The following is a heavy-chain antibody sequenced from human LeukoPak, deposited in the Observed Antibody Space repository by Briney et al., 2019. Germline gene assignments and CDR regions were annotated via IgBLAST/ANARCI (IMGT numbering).Heavy chain of an antibody. CDR2: INHSGST. CDR1: GGSISSGGYY. Sequence: SETLSLTCTVSGGSISSGGYYWSWIRQPPGKGLEWIGEINHSGSTNYNPSLKSRVTISVDTSKNQFSLKLSSVTAADTAVYYCARGLVNGDYSYWGQGTLVTVSS. J-gene: IGHJ4*02. CDR3: ARGLVNGDYSY. V-gene: IGHV4-39*07. D-gene: IGHD4-17*01.